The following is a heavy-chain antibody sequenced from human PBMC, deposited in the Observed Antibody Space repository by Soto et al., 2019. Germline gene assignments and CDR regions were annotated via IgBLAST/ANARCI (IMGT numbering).Heavy chain of an antibody. CDR2: ISAYNGNT. D-gene: IGHD3-10*01. CDR1: GYTFTSYG. Sequence: ASVKVSCKASGYTFTSYGISWVRQAPGQGLEWMGWISAYNGNTNYAQKLQGRVTMTTDTSTSTAYMELRSLRSDDTAVYYCARDRKILWFGELSFPYYYGMDVWDQGTKVTVSS. CDR3: ARDRKILWFGELSFPYYYGMDV. V-gene: IGHV1-18*01. J-gene: IGHJ6*02.